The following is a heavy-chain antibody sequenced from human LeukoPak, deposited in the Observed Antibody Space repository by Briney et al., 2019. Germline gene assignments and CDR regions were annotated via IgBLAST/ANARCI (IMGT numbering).Heavy chain of an antibody. D-gene: IGHD7-27*01. Sequence: KPSETLSLTCTVSGGSISSYYWSWLRQPPGKGLEWIGYIYYSGSTNYNPSLKSRVTISVDTSKNQFSLKLSSVTAADTAVYYCARDGRRTGRDYWGQGTLVTVSS. CDR3: ARDGRRTGRDY. CDR1: GGSISSYY. CDR2: IYYSGST. J-gene: IGHJ4*02. V-gene: IGHV4-59*01.